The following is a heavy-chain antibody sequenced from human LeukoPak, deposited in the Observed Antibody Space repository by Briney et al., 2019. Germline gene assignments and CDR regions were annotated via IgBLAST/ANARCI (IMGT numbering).Heavy chain of an antibody. D-gene: IGHD6-19*01. CDR3: ARHGYSSGWNSKMDV. CDR2: MNPNSGNT. Sequence: ASVKVSCKASGYTFTSYDTNWVRQATGQGLEWMGWMNPNSGNTGYAQKFQGRVTITRNTSISTAYMELRSLRSDDTAVYYCARHGYSSGWNSKMDVWCKGTTVTISS. J-gene: IGHJ6*04. V-gene: IGHV1-8*03. CDR1: GYTFTSYD.